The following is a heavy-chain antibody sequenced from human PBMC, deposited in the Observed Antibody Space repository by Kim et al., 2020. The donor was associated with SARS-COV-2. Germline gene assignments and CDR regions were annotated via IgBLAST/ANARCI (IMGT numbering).Heavy chain of an antibody. CDR3: ARDGYYDSTTFSYYYGL. CDR1: GFNFKIYN. V-gene: IGHV3-21*06. CDR2: ISMSSSYI. D-gene: IGHD3-22*01. J-gene: IGHJ6*01. Sequence: GGSLRLSCAASGFNFKIYNMNWVRQAPGKGLQWVSSISMSSSYIYYADSVKGRFTISRDDAKNSLYLEMNSLGAEDTAVYFCARDGYYDSTTFSYYYGL.